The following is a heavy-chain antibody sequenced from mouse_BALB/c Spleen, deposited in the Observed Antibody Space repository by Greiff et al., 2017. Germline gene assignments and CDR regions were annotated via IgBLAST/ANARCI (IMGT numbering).Heavy chain of an antibody. CDR1: GFTFSSFG. V-gene: IGHV5-17*02. CDR2: ISSGSSTI. CDR3: ARSDYSAY. J-gene: IGHJ3*01. Sequence: DVMLVESGGGLVQPGGSRKLSCAASGFTFSSFGMHWVRQALEKGLEWVAYISSGSSTIYYADTVKGRFTISRDNPKNTLFLQMTSLRSEDTAMYYCARSDYSAYWGQGTLVTVSA. D-gene: IGHD2-12*01.